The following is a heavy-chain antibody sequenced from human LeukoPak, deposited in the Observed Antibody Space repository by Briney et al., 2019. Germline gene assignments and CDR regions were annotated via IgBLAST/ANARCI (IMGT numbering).Heavy chain of an antibody. D-gene: IGHD2-2*01. CDR2: INHSGST. CDR3: ARGVGYCSSTSCYGLGWFDP. CDR1: GGSFSGYY. V-gene: IGHV4-34*01. J-gene: IGHJ5*02. Sequence: PSETLSLTCAVYGGSFSGYYWSWIRQPPGKGLEWIGEINHSGSTNYNPSLKSRVTISVDASKNQFSLKLSSVTAADTAVYYCARGVGYCSSTSCYGLGWFDPWGQGTLVTVSS.